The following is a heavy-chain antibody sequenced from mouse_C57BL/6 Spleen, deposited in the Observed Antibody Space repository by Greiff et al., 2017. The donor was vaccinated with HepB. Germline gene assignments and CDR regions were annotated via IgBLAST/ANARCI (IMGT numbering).Heavy chain of an antibody. V-gene: IGHV5-4*01. J-gene: IGHJ3*01. D-gene: IGHD3-2*02. Sequence: EVQRVESGGGLVKPGGSLKLSCAASGFTFSSYAMSWVRQTPEKRLEWVATISDGGSYTYYPDNVKGRFTISRDNAKNNLYLQMSHLKSEDTAMYYCAREATDSSGYVEFAYWGQGTLVTVSA. CDR3: AREATDSSGYVEFAY. CDR2: ISDGGSYT. CDR1: GFTFSSYA.